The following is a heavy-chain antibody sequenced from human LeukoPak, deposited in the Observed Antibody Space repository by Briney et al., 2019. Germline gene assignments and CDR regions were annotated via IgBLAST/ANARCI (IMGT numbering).Heavy chain of an antibody. CDR3: ARDRPLPTYYYGSGSYFDY. J-gene: IGHJ4*02. V-gene: IGHV4-39*07. CDR1: GGSISSGSYY. CDR2: IYYSGST. Sequence: SETLSLTCTVSGGSISSGSYYWGWIRQPPGKGLEWIGTIYYSGSTYNNPSLKSRVTISVDTSKNQFSLKLSSVTAADTAVYYCARDRPLPTYYYGSGSYFDYWGQGTLVTVSS. D-gene: IGHD3-10*01.